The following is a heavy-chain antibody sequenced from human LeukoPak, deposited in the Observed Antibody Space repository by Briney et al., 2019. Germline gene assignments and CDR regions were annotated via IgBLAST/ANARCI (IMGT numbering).Heavy chain of an antibody. CDR3: AKGRAASDY. CDR2: ISSSGGST. D-gene: IGHD6-13*01. Sequence: GGALRLSCAASGFTFSSYAMTWVRQAPGKGLEWVSSISSSGGSTYYADSVKGRFTISRDNSRNTLYLQMNSLRAEDTAVYYCAKGRAASDYWGQGTLVTVSS. V-gene: IGHV3-23*01. J-gene: IGHJ4*02. CDR1: GFTFSSYA.